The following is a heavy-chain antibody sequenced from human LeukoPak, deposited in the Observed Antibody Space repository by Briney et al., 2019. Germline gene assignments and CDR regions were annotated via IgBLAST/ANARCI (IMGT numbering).Heavy chain of an antibody. D-gene: IGHD3-3*01. CDR3: ARSRITIFGVVLPIGGGAFDI. CDR1: GFTFSSYW. V-gene: IGHV3-7*01. CDR2: IKQYGSEK. J-gene: IGHJ3*02. Sequence: GGSLRLSCAASGFTFSSYWMSWVRQAPGKGLEWVANIKQYGSEKYYVDSVKGRFTISRDNAKNSLYLQMNSLRAEHTAVYYCARSRITIFGVVLPIGGGAFDIWGQGTMCTVSS.